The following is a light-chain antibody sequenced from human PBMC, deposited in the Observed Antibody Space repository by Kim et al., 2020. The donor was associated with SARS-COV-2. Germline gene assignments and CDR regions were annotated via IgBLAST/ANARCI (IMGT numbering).Light chain of an antibody. CDR3: QQANTFPLT. CDR2: AAS. J-gene: IGKJ3*01. V-gene: IGKV1D-12*01. CDR1: QGISSW. Sequence: AAGGDRVTSTCRASQGISSWLAWYQQKPGKAPKLLIYAASKLQSGVPSRFSGSGSGTDFTLTINSLQPEDFATYYCQQANTFPLTFGPGTKVDIK.